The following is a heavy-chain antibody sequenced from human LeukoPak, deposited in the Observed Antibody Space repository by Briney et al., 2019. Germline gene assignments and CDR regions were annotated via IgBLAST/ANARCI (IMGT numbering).Heavy chain of an antibody. D-gene: IGHD5-12*01. CDR3: ARDRYSAYDLSY. V-gene: IGHV4-61*01. Sequence: SETLSLTCTVSGASIGNSNFYWAWIRQPPGKGLEWIGYIYYSGSTNYNPSLRGRVTISVDTSKNQFSLKLNSVTAADTAVYYCARDRYSAYDLSYWGQGTLVTVSS. J-gene: IGHJ4*02. CDR2: IYYSGST. CDR1: GASIGNSNFY.